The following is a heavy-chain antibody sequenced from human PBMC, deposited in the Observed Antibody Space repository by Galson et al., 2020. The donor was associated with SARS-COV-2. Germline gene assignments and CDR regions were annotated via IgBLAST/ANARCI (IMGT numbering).Heavy chain of an antibody. V-gene: IGHV5-51*01. CDR1: GYSFTSYW. D-gene: IGHD2-15*01. J-gene: IGHJ6*02. Sequence: GESLKISCKGSGYSFTSYWIGWVRQMPGKGLEWMWIISPGHSANRYSPSFQGQVTISADRSISTAYLQWSSLKASDTAMYYCAKEVWVGNYYYGMDVWGQGTTGTVSS. CDR2: ISPGHSAN. CDR3: AKEVWVGNYYYGMDV.